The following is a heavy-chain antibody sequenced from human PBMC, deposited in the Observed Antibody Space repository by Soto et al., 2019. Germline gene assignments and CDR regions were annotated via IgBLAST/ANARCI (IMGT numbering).Heavy chain of an antibody. V-gene: IGHV3-23*01. Sequence: VRQAPGKGLEWVATISGIGGSTYLADSVKGRLSISRDNSKNTVSLLMNSLRAEDTAVYFCARGSSGYISSWYYFDYWGRGTLVTVSS. CDR3: ARGSSGYISSWYYFDY. J-gene: IGHJ4*02. CDR2: ISGIGGST. D-gene: IGHD6-13*01.